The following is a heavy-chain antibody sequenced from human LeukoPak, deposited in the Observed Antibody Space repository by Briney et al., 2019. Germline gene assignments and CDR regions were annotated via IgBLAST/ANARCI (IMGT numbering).Heavy chain of an antibody. J-gene: IGHJ1*01. Sequence: GGSLRLSCAASGFIFSNYGMHWVRQAPGKGLEWVAFIQFDATNKYHADSVQGRFTISRDSSKSTLYLQMNSLRPEDTAVYYSATYSNSNGREFQYWGQGTLVTVSS. CDR3: ATYSNSNGREFQY. CDR1: GFIFSNYG. V-gene: IGHV3-30*02. D-gene: IGHD2/OR15-2a*01. CDR2: IQFDATNK.